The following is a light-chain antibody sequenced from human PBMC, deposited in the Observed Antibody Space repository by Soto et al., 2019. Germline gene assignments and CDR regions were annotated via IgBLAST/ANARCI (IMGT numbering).Light chain of an antibody. CDR2: TAS. CDR3: QQCYSMPFT. Sequence: DIQMTQSPSSLSASVGDRVTITCRASQKISTYLNWYQLKPGKAPKLLIYTASSLQGGVPSRLSGSGSETDFTLTISSLQPEDFATYYCQQCYSMPFTFGPGTKVDIK. CDR1: QKISTY. V-gene: IGKV1-39*01. J-gene: IGKJ3*01.